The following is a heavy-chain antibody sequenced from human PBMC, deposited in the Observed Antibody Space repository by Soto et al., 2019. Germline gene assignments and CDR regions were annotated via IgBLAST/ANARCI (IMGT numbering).Heavy chain of an antibody. CDR3: ARTTRDYYYYYMDV. CDR2: IYYSGST. J-gene: IGHJ6*03. V-gene: IGHV4-59*01. CDR1: GGSISSYY. D-gene: IGHD4-17*01. Sequence: PSETLSLTCTVSGGSISSYYWSWIRQPPGKGLEWIGYIYYSGSTNYNPSLKSRVTISVDTSKNQFSLKLSSVTAADTAVYYCARTTRDYYYYYMDVWGKGTTVTVSS.